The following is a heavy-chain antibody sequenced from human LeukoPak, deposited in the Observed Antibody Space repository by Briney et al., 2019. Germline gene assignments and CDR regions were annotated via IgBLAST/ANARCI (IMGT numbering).Heavy chain of an antibody. CDR3: ARFPYYYYGSGSYAGTIDY. CDR1: GGSFSGYY. D-gene: IGHD3-10*01. J-gene: IGHJ4*02. CDR2: INHSGST. Sequence: SETLSLTCAVYGGSFSGYYWSWIRQPPGKGLEWIGVINHSGSTNYNPSLKSRVTISVDTSKNQFSLKLSSVTAADTAVYYCARFPYYYYGSGSYAGTIDYWGQGTLVTVSS. V-gene: IGHV4-34*01.